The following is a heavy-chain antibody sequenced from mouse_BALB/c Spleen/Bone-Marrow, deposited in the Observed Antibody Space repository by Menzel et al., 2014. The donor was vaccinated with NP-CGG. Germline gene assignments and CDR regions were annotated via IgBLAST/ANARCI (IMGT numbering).Heavy chain of an antibody. V-gene: IGHV14-3*02. CDR1: GFNIKDTY. CDR2: IDAANGNS. D-gene: IGHD1-1*02. CDR3: ARYGY. J-gene: IGHJ4*01. Sequence: DVQLQQSGAELVKPGASVKLPCTGSGFNIKDTYMHWVKQRPEQGLEWIGRIDAANGNSKYDPKFQGKATITADTSSNTGYLQLSSLTSEDTAVYYCARYGYWGQGTSVTVSS.